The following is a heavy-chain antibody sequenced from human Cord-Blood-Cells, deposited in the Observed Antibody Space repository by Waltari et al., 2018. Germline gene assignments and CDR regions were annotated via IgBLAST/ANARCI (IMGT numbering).Heavy chain of an antibody. Sequence: QVQLQQWGAGLLKPSETLSLTCAVYGGSFSGYYWSWIGQPPGKGLEWIGEINNSGSTNYNPSLKSRVTISVDTSKNQFSLKLSSVTAADTAVYYCASLNYYYYYGMDVWGQGTTVTVSS. V-gene: IGHV4-34*01. CDR3: ASLNYYYYYGMDV. CDR1: GGSFSGYY. CDR2: INNSGST. J-gene: IGHJ6*02.